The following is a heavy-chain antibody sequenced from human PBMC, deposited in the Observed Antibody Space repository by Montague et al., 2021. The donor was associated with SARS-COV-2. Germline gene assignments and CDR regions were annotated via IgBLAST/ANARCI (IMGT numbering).Heavy chain of an antibody. V-gene: IGHV3-30*14. J-gene: IGHJ4*02. CDR3: QVSD. Sequence: SLRLSCAASGFTFNDYSFHWVRQAPGKGLQWVAVVSYDGSIQRYADSVRGRFTISKDSSKNTLYFCARSGGVFRFRASVAQVSDWGQGILVTVSS. CDR2: VSYDGSIQ. CDR1: GFTFNDYS. D-gene: IGHD6-19*01.